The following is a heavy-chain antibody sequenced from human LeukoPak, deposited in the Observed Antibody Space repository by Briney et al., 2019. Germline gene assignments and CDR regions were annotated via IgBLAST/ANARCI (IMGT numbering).Heavy chain of an antibody. V-gene: IGHV3-23*01. CDR1: GFTFSSYA. Sequence: PGGSLRLSCAASGFTFSSYAMSWVRQAPGKGLEWVSAISGSGGSTYYADSVKGRFTISRDNSKNTLYLQMNSLRAEDTAVYYCAKGMFFDDTMIVVVIGALDYWGQGTLVTVSS. D-gene: IGHD3-22*01. J-gene: IGHJ4*02. CDR2: ISGSGGST. CDR3: AKGMFFDDTMIVVVIGALDY.